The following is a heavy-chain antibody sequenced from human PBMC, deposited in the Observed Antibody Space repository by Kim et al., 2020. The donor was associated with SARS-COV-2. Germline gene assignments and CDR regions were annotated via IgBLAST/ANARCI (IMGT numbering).Heavy chain of an antibody. D-gene: IGHD3-22*01. CDR1: GGSISSGDYY. J-gene: IGHJ4*02. CDR3: ARDGHYYDSSGYYPHFDY. CDR2: IYYSGST. V-gene: IGHV4-30-4*01. Sequence: SETLSLTCTVSGGSISSGDYYWSWIRQPPGKGLEWIGYIYYSGSTYYNPSLKSRVTISVDTSKNQFSLKLSSVTAADTAVYYCARDGHYYDSSGYYPHFDYWGQGTLVTVSS.